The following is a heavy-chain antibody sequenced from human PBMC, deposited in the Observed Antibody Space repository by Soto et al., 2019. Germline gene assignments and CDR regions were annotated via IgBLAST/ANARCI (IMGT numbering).Heavy chain of an antibody. V-gene: IGHV1-69*01. D-gene: IGHD3-3*01. Sequence: QVQLVQSGAEVKKPGSSVKVSCKASGGTFSSYTVNWVRQAPGQGLEWMGGLIPMFATAGYAQKFQGRLTITADESTNTAFMELRSLRIEDTAIYYCARDGHFDFWRDPGVDPWGQGTLVTVSS. CDR3: ARDGHFDFWRDPGVDP. CDR2: LIPMFATA. CDR1: GGTFSSYT. J-gene: IGHJ5*02.